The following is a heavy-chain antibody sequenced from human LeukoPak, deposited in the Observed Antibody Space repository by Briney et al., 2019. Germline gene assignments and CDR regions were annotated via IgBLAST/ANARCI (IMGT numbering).Heavy chain of an antibody. CDR3: VRDTALAGKFGNWLFGL. J-gene: IGHJ2*01. Sequence: GGSLRLSCAASGFTFSRYDLHWVRQGTGKNLEWVSASGTAGDTYYPDSVKGRFTISRENAKNSFYLQMNSLRAEDTAVYYCVRDTALAGKFGNWLFGLWGRGTLVTVSS. V-gene: IGHV3-13*01. CDR2: SGTAGDT. D-gene: IGHD6-19*01. CDR1: GFTFSRYD.